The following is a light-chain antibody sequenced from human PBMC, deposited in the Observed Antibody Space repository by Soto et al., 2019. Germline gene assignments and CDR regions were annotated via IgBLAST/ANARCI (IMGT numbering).Light chain of an antibody. J-gene: IGKJ5*01. CDR3: QLSDSSLT. V-gene: IGKV1-5*03. CDR2: KAS. Sequence: DIQMTQSPSILSASVGDRVTITCRASQSISSWLAWYQQKPGKAPNLLIHKASHLESGVPSRFSGSGSGTEFTLTISSLQPEDFATYYCQLSDSSLTFGQGTRLEIK. CDR1: QSISSW.